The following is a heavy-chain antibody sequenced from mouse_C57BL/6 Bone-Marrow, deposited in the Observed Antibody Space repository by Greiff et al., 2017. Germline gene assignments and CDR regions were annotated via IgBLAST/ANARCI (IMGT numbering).Heavy chain of an antibody. D-gene: IGHD3-2*02. V-gene: IGHV1-81*01. J-gene: IGHJ3*01. Sequence: QVQLQQSGAELARPGASVKLSCKASGYTFTSYGISWVKQRPGQGLEWIGEIYPRSGNTYYNEKFKGKATLTADKSSSTAYMEIRSLTSEDSAVYFCARGQLRLLWFAYWGQGTLVTVSA. CDR2: IYPRSGNT. CDR3: ARGQLRLLWFAY. CDR1: GYTFTSYG.